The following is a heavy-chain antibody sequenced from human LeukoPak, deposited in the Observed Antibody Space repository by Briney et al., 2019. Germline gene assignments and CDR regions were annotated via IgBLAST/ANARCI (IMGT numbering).Heavy chain of an antibody. CDR1: EFTFSSHA. CDR3: RGYSDAFDI. D-gene: IGHD3-22*01. J-gene: IGHJ3*02. V-gene: IGHV3-23*01. CDR2: ISGSGGST. Sequence: PGGSLRLSCAASEFTFSSHAMIWVHQAPGKGLEWVSTISGSGGSTYYADSVKGRFTISRDNSKNTLYLQMNSLRAEGTAVYDSRGYSDAFDIWGQGTMVTVSS.